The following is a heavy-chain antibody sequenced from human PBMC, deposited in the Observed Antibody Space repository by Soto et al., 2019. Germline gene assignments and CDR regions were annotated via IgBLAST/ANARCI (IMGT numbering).Heavy chain of an antibody. D-gene: IGHD3-22*01. CDR3: ARAKYYYYSSGYYPYYYYGMDV. Sequence: SQTLSLTCAISGDSVSSNSAAWNWIRQSPSRGLEWLGRTYYRSKWYNDYAVSVKSRITINPDTSKNQFSLQLNSVTPEDTAVYYCARAKYYYYSSGYYPYYYYGMDVWGQGTTVTVSS. CDR1: GDSVSSNSAA. V-gene: IGHV6-1*01. CDR2: TYYRSKWYN. J-gene: IGHJ6*02.